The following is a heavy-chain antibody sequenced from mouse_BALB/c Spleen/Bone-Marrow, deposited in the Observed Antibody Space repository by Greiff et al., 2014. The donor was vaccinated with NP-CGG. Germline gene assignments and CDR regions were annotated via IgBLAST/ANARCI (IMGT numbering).Heavy chain of an antibody. D-gene: IGHD3-2*01. Sequence: VQLQESGAELVKPGASVKLSCKASGYTLTSYYVYWVKQRPGQGLEWFGEINPSNGGTNSNEKFKNKATLTVNKSSSTAYMQLSNLTSEDSAVYYCSRGRQDALDYWGQGTSVTVSS. CDR2: INPSNGGT. V-gene: IGHV1S81*02. J-gene: IGHJ4*01. CDR3: SRGRQDALDY. CDR1: GYTLTSYY.